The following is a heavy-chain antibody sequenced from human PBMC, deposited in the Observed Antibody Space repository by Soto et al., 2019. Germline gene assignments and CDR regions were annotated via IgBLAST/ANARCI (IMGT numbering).Heavy chain of an antibody. Sequence: QVQLVESGGGLAKPGGSLRLSCAASGFTFSHYFMTWIRQAPGKGLEWVSHISNSGSTTYYADSVKGRFTISRDNAKDSLSLQMNSLRAEDMDVYYCVREKYCSGGSCYSDYWGQGTLVTVSS. J-gene: IGHJ4*02. CDR2: ISNSGSTT. CDR1: GFTFSHYF. CDR3: VREKYCSGGSCYSDY. V-gene: IGHV3-11*01. D-gene: IGHD2-15*01.